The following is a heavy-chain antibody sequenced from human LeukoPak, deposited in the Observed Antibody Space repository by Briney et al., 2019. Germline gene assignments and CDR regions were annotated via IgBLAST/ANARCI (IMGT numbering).Heavy chain of an antibody. V-gene: IGHV3-48*03. J-gene: IGHJ6*04. CDR1: GFTFSSYE. CDR2: ISSSGSTI. Sequence: PGGSLRLSCAASGFTFSSYEMNWVRQAPGKGLGWGSYISSSGSTIYYADSVKGRFTISRDNAKNSLYPQMNSLRAEDTAVYYCAELGITMIGGVWGKGTTVTISS. D-gene: IGHD3-10*02. CDR3: AELGITMIGGV.